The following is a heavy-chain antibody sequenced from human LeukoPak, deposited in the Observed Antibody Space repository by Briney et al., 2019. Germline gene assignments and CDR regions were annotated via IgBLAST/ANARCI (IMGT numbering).Heavy chain of an antibody. J-gene: IGHJ4*02. CDR3: VRVVPTGSGWYHFDN. CDR1: GFSITDHH. V-gene: IGHV3-72*01. Sequence: GGSLRLSCAGAGFSITDHHMDWVRQAPGKGLEWIGRSATTKPNSCTTQYAASVRGRFTISRDDSQNSLYLHLNSLKTEDTAVYYCVRVVPTGSGWYHFDNWGLGTLVTVSS. CDR2: SATTKPNSCTT. D-gene: IGHD6-13*01.